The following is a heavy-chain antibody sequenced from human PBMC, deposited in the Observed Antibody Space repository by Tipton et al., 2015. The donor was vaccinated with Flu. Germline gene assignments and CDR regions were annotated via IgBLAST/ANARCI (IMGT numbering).Heavy chain of an antibody. J-gene: IGHJ4*02. CDR1: CASLSRFY. V-gene: IGHV4-4*07. Sequence: TLSLTCSVSCASLSRFYWSWIRQPAGKGLEWIGRIYASGSTSYNPSLKSRLTMSVDASKKQFSLRLSSVTAAETAIYYCARGSGSGTYVIFDFWGQLTLVTVPS. CDR2: IYASGST. D-gene: IGHD3-10*01. CDR3: ARGSGSGTYVIFDF.